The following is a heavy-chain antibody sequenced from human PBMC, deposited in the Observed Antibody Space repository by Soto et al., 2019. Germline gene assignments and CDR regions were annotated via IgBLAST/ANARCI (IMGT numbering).Heavy chain of an antibody. J-gene: IGHJ4*02. CDR1: GGSISSSNYH. Sequence: QLQLQESGPGLVKPSETLSLTCTVSGGSISSSNYHWGWIRQPPGKGLEWIGSMYYSGSTYYNSSLSSGDTISVDKSKIHFSLNLTSAASADAAVYPCAGHVGNSHLGSWGQGTLVTVSS. CDR3: AGHVGNSHLGS. CDR2: MYYSGST. V-gene: IGHV4-39*01. D-gene: IGHD1-26*01.